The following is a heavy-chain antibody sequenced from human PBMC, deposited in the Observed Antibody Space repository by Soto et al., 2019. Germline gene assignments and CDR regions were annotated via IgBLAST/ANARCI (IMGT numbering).Heavy chain of an antibody. CDR1: GFTFSSYG. V-gene: IGHV3-30*03. CDR2: ISYDGSNK. J-gene: IGHJ4*02. Sequence: GGSLRLSCAASGFTFSSYGIHWVRQAPGKGLEWVAVISYDGSNKYYADSVKGRFTISRDNSKNTLYLQMNSLRAEDTAVYYCASDVVVVVAATRQRITTDYWGQGTLVTVSS. CDR3: ASDVVVVVAATRQRITTDY. D-gene: IGHD2-15*01.